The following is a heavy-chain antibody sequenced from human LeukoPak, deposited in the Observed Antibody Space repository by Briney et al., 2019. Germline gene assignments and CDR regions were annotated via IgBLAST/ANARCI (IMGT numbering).Heavy chain of an antibody. Sequence: PGGSLRLSCAVSGFSINNYWMTWYRQAPGKGLECVAHIKGDASEKYYWDSVKGRFTISRDNAKNTLYLKMNSLRAEDTAVYYCARQAGVTWGQGTLVTVSS. D-gene: IGHD6-19*01. J-gene: IGHJ5*02. CDR1: GFSINNYW. CDR2: IKGDASEK. V-gene: IGHV3-7*01. CDR3: ARQAGVT.